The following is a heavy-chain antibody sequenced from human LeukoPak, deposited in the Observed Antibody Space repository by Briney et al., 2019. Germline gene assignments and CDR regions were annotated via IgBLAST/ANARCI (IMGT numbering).Heavy chain of an antibody. J-gene: IGHJ4*02. D-gene: IGHD3-22*01. CDR1: GFTFSSYG. Sequence: GGSLRLSCAASGFTFSSYGMHWVRQARGKGLEWVAFIRYDGSNKYYADSVKGRFTISRDNSKNTLYLQMNSLRAEDTAVYYCAKEEAYYYDSSGYHYRMLDYWGQGTLVTVSS. CDR3: AKEEAYYYDSSGYHYRMLDY. CDR2: IRYDGSNK. V-gene: IGHV3-30*02.